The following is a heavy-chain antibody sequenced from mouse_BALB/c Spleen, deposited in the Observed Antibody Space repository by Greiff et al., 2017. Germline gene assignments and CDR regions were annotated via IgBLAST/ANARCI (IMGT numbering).Heavy chain of an antibody. Sequence: EVQRVESGPELVKPGASVKMSCKASGYTFTSYVMHWVKQKPGQGLEWIGYINPYNDGTKYNEKFKGKATLTSDKSSSTAYMELSSLTSEDSAVYYCARGGLAALYYYAMDYWGQGTSVTVSS. D-gene: IGHD3-3*01. CDR2: INPYNDGT. V-gene: IGHV1-14*01. CDR3: ARGGLAALYYYAMDY. CDR1: GYTFTSYV. J-gene: IGHJ4*01.